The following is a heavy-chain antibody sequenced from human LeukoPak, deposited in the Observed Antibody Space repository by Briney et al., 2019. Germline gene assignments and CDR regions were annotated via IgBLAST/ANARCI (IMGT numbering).Heavy chain of an antibody. CDR3: ARGPYSSGWYYWFDP. D-gene: IGHD6-19*01. CDR2: INHSGST. V-gene: IGHV4-34*01. CDR1: GGSISSDY. J-gene: IGHJ5*02. Sequence: SETLSLTCTVSGGSISSDYWSWIRQPPGKGLEWIGEINHSGSTNYNPSLKSRVTISVDTSKNQFSLKLSSVTAADTAVYYCARGPYSSGWYYWFDPWGQGTLVTVSS.